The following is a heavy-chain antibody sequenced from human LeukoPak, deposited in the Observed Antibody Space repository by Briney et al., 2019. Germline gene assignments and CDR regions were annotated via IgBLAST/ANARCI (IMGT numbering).Heavy chain of an antibody. CDR3: ARGRGITIFGVVTKYYFDY. D-gene: IGHD3-3*01. Sequence: SETLSLTCAVYGGSFSDCYWSWIRQPPGKGLEWIGEINHSGSTSYTPSLKIRVTISVDTSKNQFSLKLSSVTAADTAVYYCARGRGITIFGVVTKYYFDYWGQGTLVTVSS. V-gene: IGHV4-34*01. CDR1: GGSFSDCY. J-gene: IGHJ4*02. CDR2: INHSGST.